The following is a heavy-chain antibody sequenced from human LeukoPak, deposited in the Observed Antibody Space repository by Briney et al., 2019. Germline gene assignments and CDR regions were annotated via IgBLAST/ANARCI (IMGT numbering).Heavy chain of an antibody. CDR3: ARGCGRQDFWSGYRRHYFDY. CDR1: GGSISSGSYY. CDR2: IYTSGST. D-gene: IGHD3-3*01. Sequence: SETLSLTCTVSGGSISSGSYYWSWIRQPAGKGLEWIGRIYTSGSTNYNPSLKSRVTISVDTSKNQFSLKLSSVTAADTAVYYCARGCGRQDFWSGYRRHYFDYWGQGTLVTVSS. J-gene: IGHJ4*02. V-gene: IGHV4-61*02.